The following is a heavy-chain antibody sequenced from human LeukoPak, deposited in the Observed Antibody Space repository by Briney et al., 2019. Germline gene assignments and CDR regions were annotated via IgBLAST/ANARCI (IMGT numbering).Heavy chain of an antibody. CDR2: IWYDGSNK. J-gene: IGHJ4*02. CDR3: ARLYDFWSGYYPAFDY. V-gene: IGHV3-33*01. CDR1: GFTFSSYG. D-gene: IGHD3-3*01. Sequence: TGGSLRLSCAASGFTFSSYGMHWVRQAPGKGLEWVAVIWYDGSNKYYADSVKGRFTISRDNSKNTLYLQMNSLRAEDTAVYYCARLYDFWSGYYPAFDYWGQGTLVTVSS.